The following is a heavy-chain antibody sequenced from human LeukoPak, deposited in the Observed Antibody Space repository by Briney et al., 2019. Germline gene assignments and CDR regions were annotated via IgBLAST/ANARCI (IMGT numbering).Heavy chain of an antibody. CDR3: ARVRRLRFGWFDP. V-gene: IGHV4-34*01. J-gene: IGHJ5*02. Sequence: PSETLSLTCAVYGGSFSGYYWSWIRQPPGKGLEWIGEISHSGSTNYNPSLKSRVTISVDTSKNQFSLKLSSVTAADTAVYYCARVRRLRFGWFDPWGQGTLVTVSS. CDR1: GGSFSGYY. CDR2: ISHSGST. D-gene: IGHD5-12*01.